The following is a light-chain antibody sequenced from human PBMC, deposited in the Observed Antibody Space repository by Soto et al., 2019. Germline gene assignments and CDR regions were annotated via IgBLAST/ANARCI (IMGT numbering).Light chain of an antibody. CDR1: QSISSSY. Sequence: EIVLTQSPGTVSLSPGERATLSCRTSQSISSSYLAWYQQKREQAPRLLMYGASNRAPGITDRFSGSGSGTDFTLTISRLVPEDFAVYYCQHYGSSRLWTFGQGTKVEIK. CDR3: QHYGSSRLWT. CDR2: GAS. J-gene: IGKJ1*01. V-gene: IGKV3-20*01.